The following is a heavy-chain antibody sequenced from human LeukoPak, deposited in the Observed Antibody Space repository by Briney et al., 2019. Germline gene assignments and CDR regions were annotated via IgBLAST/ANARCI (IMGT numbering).Heavy chain of an antibody. Sequence: SETLSLTCAVYGGSFSGYYWSWIRQPPGKGLEWIGEINHSGSTNYNPSLKSRVTISVDTSKNQFSLKLSSVTAADTAVYYCARGRGVLRFLEWTRSYGNVFDYWGQGTLVTVSS. CDR3: ARGRGVLRFLEWTRSYGNVFDY. CDR2: INHSGST. J-gene: IGHJ4*02. D-gene: IGHD3-3*01. CDR1: GGSFSGYY. V-gene: IGHV4-34*01.